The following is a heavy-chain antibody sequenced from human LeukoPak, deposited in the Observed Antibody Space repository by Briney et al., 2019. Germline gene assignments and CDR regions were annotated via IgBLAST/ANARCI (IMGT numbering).Heavy chain of an antibody. Sequence: PGGSLRLSCAASGFTVSSNYMSWVRQAPGKGLEWVSVIYSGGTTYYADSVKGRFTISRHNSRNTLYLQMNSLRTEDTAMYYCARLIKWSSDYWGQGTLVTVSS. CDR3: ARLIKWSSDY. V-gene: IGHV3-53*04. J-gene: IGHJ4*02. D-gene: IGHD2-15*01. CDR2: IYSGGTT. CDR1: GFTVSSNY.